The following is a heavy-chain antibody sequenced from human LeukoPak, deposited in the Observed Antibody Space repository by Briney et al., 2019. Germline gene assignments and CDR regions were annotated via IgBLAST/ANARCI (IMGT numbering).Heavy chain of an antibody. CDR3: ARSRSGYGYEHGAFEI. V-gene: IGHV4-59*07. Sequence: SDTLSLTCTVSNDSISNYYWSWIRQPPGKGLEWIAYIDYRGSTTNNPSLRSRITISVDTSRNQFSLKLRSVTAADTAVYYCARSRSGYGYEHGAFEIWGQGTMVTVSS. CDR1: NDSISNYY. CDR2: IDYRGST. D-gene: IGHD5-12*01. J-gene: IGHJ3*02.